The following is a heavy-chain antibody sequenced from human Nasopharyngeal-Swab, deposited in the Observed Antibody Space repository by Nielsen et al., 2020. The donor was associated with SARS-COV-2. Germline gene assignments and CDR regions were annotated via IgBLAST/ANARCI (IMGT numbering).Heavy chain of an antibody. Sequence: ASVKVSCKASGYTFIGYYIHWVRQAPGQGLEWLGWIDPNNGATKYAQTFQGRISVTRDTSFSTAYMELSGLRSDDTAVYYCASGSMIAFGGITGKFDYWGQGTLVTVSS. D-gene: IGHD3-16*01. V-gene: IGHV1-2*02. CDR2: IDPNNGAT. CDR1: GYTFIGYY. J-gene: IGHJ4*02. CDR3: ASGSMIAFGGITGKFDY.